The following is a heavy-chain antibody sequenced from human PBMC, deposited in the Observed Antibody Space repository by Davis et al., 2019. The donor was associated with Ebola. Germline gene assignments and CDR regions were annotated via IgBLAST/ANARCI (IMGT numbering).Heavy chain of an antibody. CDR2: IYNRGSI. V-gene: IGHV4-59*12. D-gene: IGHD3-10*01. Sequence: MPSETLSLTCSVSGDSITTYYWSWIRQTPGKGLEWIGDIYNRGSITYNPSLKGRVTISVYTSKNQFSLKLSSVTAADTAVYYCARVLWFREQYFDYWGQGTLVTVSS. J-gene: IGHJ4*02. CDR1: GDSITTYY. CDR3: ARVLWFREQYFDY.